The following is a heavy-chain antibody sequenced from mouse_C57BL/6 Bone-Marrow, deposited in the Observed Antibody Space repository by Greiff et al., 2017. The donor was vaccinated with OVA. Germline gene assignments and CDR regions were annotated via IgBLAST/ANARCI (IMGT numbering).Heavy chain of an antibody. CDR3: ARDWDYDDGYYAMDY. D-gene: IGHD2-4*01. V-gene: IGHV5-4*01. CDR2: ISDGGSYT. CDR1: GFTFSSYA. Sequence: EVMLVESGGGLVKPGGSLKLSCAASGFTFSSYAMSWVRQTPEKRLEWVATISDGGSYTYYPDNVKGRFTITRDNAKNNLYLQMSHLKSEDTAMYDCARDWDYDDGYYAMDYWGQGTSVTVSS. J-gene: IGHJ4*01.